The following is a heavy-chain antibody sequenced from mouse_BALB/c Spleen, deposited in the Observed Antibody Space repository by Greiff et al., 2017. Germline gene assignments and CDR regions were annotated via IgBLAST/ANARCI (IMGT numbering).Heavy chain of an antibody. CDR1: GFTFSSFG. D-gene: IGHD2-2*01. V-gene: IGHV5-17*02. Sequence: EVQVVESGGGLVQPGGSRKLSCAASGFTFSSFGMHWVRQAPEKGLEWVAYISSGSSTIYYADTVKGRFTISRDNPKNTLFLQMTSLRSEDTAMYYCASGYGYLDYWGQGTTLTVSA. J-gene: IGHJ2*01. CDR2: ISSGSSTI. CDR3: ASGYGYLDY.